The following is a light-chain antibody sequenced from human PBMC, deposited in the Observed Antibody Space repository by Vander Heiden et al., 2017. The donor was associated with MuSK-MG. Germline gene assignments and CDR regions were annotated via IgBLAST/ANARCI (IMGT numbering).Light chain of an antibody. J-gene: IGKJ2*01. V-gene: IGKV1-5*03. CDR1: QSISSW. CDR2: KAS. Sequence: DIQMTQSPSTLSASVVDRVTITCRASQSISSWLAWYQQKPGKAPKLLIYKASSLESGVPSRFSGSGSGTEFTLTISSLQPDDFATYYCQQYNSYPYTFGQGTKLEIK. CDR3: QQYNSYPYT.